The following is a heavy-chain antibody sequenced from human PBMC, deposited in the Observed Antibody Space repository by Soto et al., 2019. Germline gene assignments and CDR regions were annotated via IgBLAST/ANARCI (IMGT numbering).Heavy chain of an antibody. CDR3: AGCDRRITMVRGGVYYYYYGMDV. CDR1: GGTFSSYA. Sequence: GASVKVSCKASGGTFSSYAISWVRQAPGQGLEWMGGIIPIFGTANYAQKFQGRVTITADESTSTAYMELSSLRSEDTAVYYCAGCDRRITMVRGGVYYYYYGMDVWGQGTTVTVSS. V-gene: IGHV1-69*13. J-gene: IGHJ6*02. CDR2: IIPIFGTA. D-gene: IGHD3-10*01.